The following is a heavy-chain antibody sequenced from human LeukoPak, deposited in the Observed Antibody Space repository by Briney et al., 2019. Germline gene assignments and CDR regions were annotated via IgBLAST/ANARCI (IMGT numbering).Heavy chain of an antibody. CDR2: ISSGSGYI. Sequence: GGSLRLSCEASGFTFSSHSMNWVRQAPGQGLEWVSSISSGSGYIYYADSVKGRFTISRDNAKNSLFLQMNSLRAEDTAVYYCARGLGYCSGGSCYVDYWGQGTLVTVSS. J-gene: IGHJ4*02. CDR3: ARGLGYCSGGSCYVDY. D-gene: IGHD2-15*01. V-gene: IGHV3-21*01. CDR1: GFTFSSHS.